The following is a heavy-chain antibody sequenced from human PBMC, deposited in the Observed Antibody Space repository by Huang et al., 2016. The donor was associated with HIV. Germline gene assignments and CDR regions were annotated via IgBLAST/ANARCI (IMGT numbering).Heavy chain of an antibody. CDR2: VNAGWDS. D-gene: IGHD3-10*01. Sequence: QVQLQQWGAGLLKPSETLALTCAVYGESLVTYYWAWIRRPPGKGVQGIGEVNAGWDSNYNPSPESRVTSSVDTSRNQVSLTLTSMTAADTATYYCARRFRVAATRKWFDPWGQGTLVIVSS. J-gene: IGHJ5*02. V-gene: IGHV4-34*01. CDR1: GESLVTYY. CDR3: ARRFRVAATRKWFDP.